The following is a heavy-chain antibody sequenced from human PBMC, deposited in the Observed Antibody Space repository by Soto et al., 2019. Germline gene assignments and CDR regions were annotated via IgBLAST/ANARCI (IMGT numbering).Heavy chain of an antibody. J-gene: IGHJ4*02. D-gene: IGHD6-19*01. CDR2: IKESGFA. CDR1: NGSFSDYF. CDR3: ARGKSSGPLYYFDT. V-gene: IGHV4-34*01. Sequence: SETLSLTCGVYNGSFSDYFWNWIRQPPGKGLEWIGEIKESGFATYNPSLKRRVTMSVDTANNQFSLKVTSVTAADTAVYYCARGKSSGPLYYFDTWGQGTLVTAPQ.